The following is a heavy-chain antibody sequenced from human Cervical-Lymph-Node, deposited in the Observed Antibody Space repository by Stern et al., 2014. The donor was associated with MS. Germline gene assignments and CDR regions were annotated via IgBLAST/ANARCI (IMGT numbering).Heavy chain of an antibody. J-gene: IGHJ5*02. D-gene: IGHD1-26*01. CDR1: GFTFSSYS. CDR3: AREPVGVGATAP. V-gene: IGHV3-21*01. Sequence: EDQLVESGGGLVKPGGSLRLSCAASGFTFSSYSMNWVRQAPGKGLEWVSSISSSSSYIYYADSVKGRFTISRENAKNSLYLQMNSLRAEDTAVYYCAREPVGVGATAPWGQGTLVTVSP. CDR2: ISSSSSYI.